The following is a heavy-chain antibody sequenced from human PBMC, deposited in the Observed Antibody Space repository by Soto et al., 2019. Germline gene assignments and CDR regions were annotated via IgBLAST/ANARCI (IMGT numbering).Heavy chain of an antibody. CDR2: VYFSGTT. CDR3: ARHGSY. V-gene: IGHV4-39*01. Sequence: LSLTCTVSGVSITTTSYYWGWIRQPPGKGLEWIGSVYFSGTTYYNPSLKSRVTISVDTSKNHFSLRLSSVTAADTAIYYCARHGSYWGQGTLVTVSS. J-gene: IGHJ4*02. CDR1: GVSITTTSYY.